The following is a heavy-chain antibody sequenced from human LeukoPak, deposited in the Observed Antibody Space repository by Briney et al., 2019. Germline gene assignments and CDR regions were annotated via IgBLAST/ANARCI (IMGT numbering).Heavy chain of an antibody. CDR2: INPTGASR. D-gene: IGHD5-12*01. CDR1: GYTFTIYY. CDR3: ARDNSVGDSAWWFDP. V-gene: IGHV1-46*01. J-gene: IGHJ5*02. Sequence: ASVKVSCKASGYTFTIYYMHLVRQAPGQGLEWMGVINPTGASRGYAQKFQGRVTITRDMSTTTDYMELSSLRSEDTAIYYCARDNSVGDSAWWFDPWGQGTLVTVSS.